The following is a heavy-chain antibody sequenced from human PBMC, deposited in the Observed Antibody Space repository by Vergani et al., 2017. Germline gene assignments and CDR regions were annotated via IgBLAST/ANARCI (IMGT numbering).Heavy chain of an antibody. J-gene: IGHJ6*03. CDR2: IYHSGST. CDR3: AXALAQRAVYYYMDV. V-gene: IGHV4-30-2*01. D-gene: IGHD3-16*01. Sequence: QLQLQESGSGLVKPSQTLSLTCAVSGGSISSGGYSWSWIRQPPGKGLEWIGYIYHSGSTYYNPSLKSRVTISVDRSKNQFSLKLSSVTAADTAVYYCAXALAQRAVYYYMDVWGKGTTVTVSS. CDR1: GGSISSGGYS.